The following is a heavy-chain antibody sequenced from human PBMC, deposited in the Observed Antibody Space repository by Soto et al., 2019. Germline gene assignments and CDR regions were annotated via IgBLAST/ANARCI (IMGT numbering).Heavy chain of an antibody. CDR2: IYHSGST. V-gene: IGHV4-30-2*01. Sequence: PSETLSLTCAVSGGSISSGGDSWSWIRQPPWKGMEWIVYIYHSGSTYYNPSLKSRVTISVERSKNQFPLTLTAVNAAEKAVYFCARVRLCFGTWGQGTLVTVSS. J-gene: IGHJ5*02. CDR1: GGSISSGGDS. CDR3: ARVRLCFGT.